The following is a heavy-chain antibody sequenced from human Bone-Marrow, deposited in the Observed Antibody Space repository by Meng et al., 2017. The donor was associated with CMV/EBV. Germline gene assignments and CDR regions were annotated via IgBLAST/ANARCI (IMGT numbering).Heavy chain of an antibody. V-gene: IGHV3-74*01. CDR1: GFTCSSSW. CDR2: INSDGSIT. D-gene: IGHD3-10*01. Sequence: SGFTCSSSWMHWVRQAPGKGLVWVSRINSDGSITGYADSVKGRFTISRDNAKNTLYLQMNSLRAEDTAVYYCARDYGSGSLFNWYFDLWGRGTLVTVSS. J-gene: IGHJ2*01. CDR3: ARDYGSGSLFNWYFDL.